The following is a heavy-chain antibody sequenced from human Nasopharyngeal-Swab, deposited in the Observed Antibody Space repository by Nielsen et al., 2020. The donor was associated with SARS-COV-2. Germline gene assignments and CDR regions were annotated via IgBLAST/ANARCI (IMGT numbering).Heavy chain of an antibody. V-gene: IGHV3-30-3*01. CDR3: ARPSGVFQLSYGWYLLN. CDR2: ISYDGSIK. CDR1: GFSFSNYA. Sequence: GESLKISCAASGFSFSNYAMHWVRQAPGKGLEWVTVISYDGSIKYYADSVKGRLTISRDNSKNTVYLQINSLRAEDTAVHYCARPSGVFQLSYGWYLLNWGQGTLVTVSS. D-gene: IGHD2-2*01. J-gene: IGHJ1*01.